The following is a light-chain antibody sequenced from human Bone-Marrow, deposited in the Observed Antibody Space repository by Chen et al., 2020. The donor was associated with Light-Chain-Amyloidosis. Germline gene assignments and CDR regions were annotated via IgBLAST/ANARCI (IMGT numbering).Light chain of an antibody. CDR1: NIGSTS. Sequence: SYVLTQPSSVSVAPGQTATIACGGNNIGSTSVHWYQQTPGQAPLLVVYDDSDRPSGIPERLSGANSGNTATLTISRVEAGDEADYYCQVWDSSSDRPVVGGGTKLTVL. CDR3: QVWDSSSDRPV. V-gene: IGLV3-21*02. J-gene: IGLJ3*02. CDR2: DDS.